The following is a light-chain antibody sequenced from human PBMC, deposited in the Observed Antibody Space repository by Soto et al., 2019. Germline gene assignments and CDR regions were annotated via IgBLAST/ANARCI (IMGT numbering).Light chain of an antibody. CDR1: QSISSW. J-gene: IGKJ4*01. CDR3: QQYSSYPLT. CDR2: KAS. Sequence: DIQMTQSPATLSASVGDRVTITCRAGQSISSWLAWYQQQPGKAPKLLIYKASSLESGVPSSLSGSGSGTEFTITISSLQPDDFATYYCQQYSSYPLTFGGGTKVEIK. V-gene: IGKV1-5*03.